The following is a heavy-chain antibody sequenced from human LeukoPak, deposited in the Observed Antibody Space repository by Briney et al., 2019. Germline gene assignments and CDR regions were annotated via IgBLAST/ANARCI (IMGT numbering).Heavy chain of an antibody. CDR2: IYTSGST. D-gene: IGHD3-22*01. J-gene: IGHJ6*03. CDR3: ARALGYYDSSGYSPANYYYYYMDV. CDR1: GGSISSGSYY. Sequence: PSQTLSLTCTVSGGSISSGSYYWSWIRQPAGKGLEWIGRIYTSGSTNYNPSLKSRVTMSVDTSKNQFSLKLSSVTAADTAVYYCARALGYYDSSGYSPANYYYYYMDVWGKGTTVTVSS. V-gene: IGHV4-61*02.